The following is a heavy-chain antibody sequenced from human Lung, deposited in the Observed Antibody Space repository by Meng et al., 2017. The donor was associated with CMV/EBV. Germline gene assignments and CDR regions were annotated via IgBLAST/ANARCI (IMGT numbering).Heavy chain of an antibody. Sequence: ASVKVSCKASGYTFTGYYMHWVRQTPGQGLEWMGWINPNSGGTNYAQKFRGRVTMTRDTSISTAYMELSRLRSDDTAVYYCARDGGGLYYFDYWGQGTLVTVSS. J-gene: IGHJ4*02. CDR3: ARDGGGLYYFDY. CDR2: INPNSGGT. D-gene: IGHD2-15*01. CDR1: GYTFTGYY. V-gene: IGHV1-2*02.